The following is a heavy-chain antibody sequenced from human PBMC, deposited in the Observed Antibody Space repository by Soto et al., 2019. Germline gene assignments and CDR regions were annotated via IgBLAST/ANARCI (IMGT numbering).Heavy chain of an antibody. J-gene: IGHJ3*02. CDR3: AREPHGFLESSSVFGLDI. V-gene: IGHV3-11*01. CDR1: GFTFSDSY. CDR2: ISSNGDTI. Sequence: QGQLVQSGGGFVKPGGSLRLSCAASGFTFSDSYMTWIRQAPGKGLEWVAYISSNGDTIYYADSLKGRITISRDNAENSLYLQMNSMRAEDTAVYYCAREPHGFLESSSVFGLDIWGQGTVVTVSS. D-gene: IGHD3-3*01.